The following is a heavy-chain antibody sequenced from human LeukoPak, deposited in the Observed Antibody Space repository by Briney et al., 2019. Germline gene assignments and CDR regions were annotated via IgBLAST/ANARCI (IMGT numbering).Heavy chain of an antibody. Sequence: GGSLRLSCAASGFTFSSYSMNWVRQAPGKGLEWVSSISSSSSYIYYADSVKGRFTISRDNAKNSLYLQMNSLRAEDTAVYYCARGGIAARPDYFDYWGQGTLVTVSS. J-gene: IGHJ4*02. D-gene: IGHD6-6*01. V-gene: IGHV3-21*04. CDR1: GFTFSSYS. CDR2: ISSSSSYI. CDR3: ARGGIAARPDYFDY.